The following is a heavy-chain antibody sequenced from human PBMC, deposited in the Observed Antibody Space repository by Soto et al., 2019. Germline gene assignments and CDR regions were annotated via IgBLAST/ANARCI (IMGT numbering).Heavy chain of an antibody. CDR2: TYYRSKWYN. Sequence: SQPLSLTCAISGDSVSSNSAAWNWIRQSPSRSLEWLGRTYYRSKWYNDYAVSVKSRITINPDTSKNQFSLQLNSVTPEDTAVYYRARFRTTVPYYYYGMDVWGQGTTVTVSS. D-gene: IGHD4-17*01. CDR1: GDSVSSNSAA. J-gene: IGHJ6*02. V-gene: IGHV6-1*01. CDR3: ARFRTTVPYYYYGMDV.